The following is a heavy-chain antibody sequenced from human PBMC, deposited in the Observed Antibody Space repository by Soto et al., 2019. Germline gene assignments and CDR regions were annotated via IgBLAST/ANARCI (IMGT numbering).Heavy chain of an antibody. CDR1: GLTFGRLA. V-gene: IGHV3-23*01. Sequence: EVQVLDSGGGLVQPGGSLRLSCTASGLTFGRLALGWARQAQGKGLEWVATIHESGRADYAEFVRGRFAISRDNSRDTMNLQMNTLRAEDTAVYYCAKHKGAGSYTNWCFDVWGRGTLVAVAS. J-gene: IGHJ2*01. CDR3: AKHKGAGSYTNWCFDV. D-gene: IGHD3-10*01. CDR2: IHESGRA.